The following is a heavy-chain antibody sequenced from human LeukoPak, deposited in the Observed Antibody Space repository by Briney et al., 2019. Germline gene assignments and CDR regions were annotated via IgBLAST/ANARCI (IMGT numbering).Heavy chain of an antibody. CDR2: IYYSGST. Sequence: SETLSLTCTVSGGSISSSSYYWGWIRQPPGKGLEWIGSIYYSGSTYYNPSLKSRVTISVDTSKNQFSLKLSSVTAADTAVYYCARDRSDFWSGYYTVAFDYWGQGTLVTVSS. CDR3: ARDRSDFWSGYYTVAFDY. J-gene: IGHJ4*02. V-gene: IGHV4-39*07. D-gene: IGHD3-3*01. CDR1: GGSISSSSYY.